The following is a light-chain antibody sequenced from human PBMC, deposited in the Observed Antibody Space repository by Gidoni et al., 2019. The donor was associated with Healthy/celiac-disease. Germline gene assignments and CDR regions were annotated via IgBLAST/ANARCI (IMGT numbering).Light chain of an antibody. CDR3: QAWDSSTEV. CDR2: QDS. CDR1: KLGDKY. J-gene: IGLJ2*01. Sequence: YELTQPPSVSVSPGQTASTTCSADKLGDKYACWYQQKPGQSPVLVIYQDSKRPSGIPERFSGSNSGNTATLTISGTQAMDEADYYCQAWDSSTEVFGGGTKLTVL. V-gene: IGLV3-1*01.